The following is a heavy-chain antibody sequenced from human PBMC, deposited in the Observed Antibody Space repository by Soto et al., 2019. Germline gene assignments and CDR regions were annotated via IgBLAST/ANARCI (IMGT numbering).Heavy chain of an antibody. D-gene: IGHD2-2*01. V-gene: IGHV3-33*08. J-gene: IGHJ4*02. CDR2: IQSDGSKK. Sequence: GGSMRLSCAGSRFPFSSYDMSWVRQAPGKGLEWVTAIQSDGSKKYYADSVKGRFTISRDDSKNALYMQMDSLRVEDTAVYYCARDFCRSPTCLDYWGQGTLVTVSS. CDR1: RFPFSSYD. CDR3: ARDFCRSPTCLDY.